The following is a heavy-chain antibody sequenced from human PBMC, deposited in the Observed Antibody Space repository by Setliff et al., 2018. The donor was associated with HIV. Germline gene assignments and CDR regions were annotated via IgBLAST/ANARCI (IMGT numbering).Heavy chain of an antibody. D-gene: IGHD3-22*01. V-gene: IGHV4-38-2*02. CDR2: IYHSGST. CDR3: ARVFYDSSGYLYYFDY. Sequence: PSETLSLTCTVSGYSISSGYYWGWIRQPPGKGLEWIGSIYHSGSTYYNPSLKSRVTISVDTSKNQFSLKLSSVTAADTAVYYCARVFYDSSGYLYYFDYWGQGTLVTV. CDR1: GYSISSGYY. J-gene: IGHJ4*02.